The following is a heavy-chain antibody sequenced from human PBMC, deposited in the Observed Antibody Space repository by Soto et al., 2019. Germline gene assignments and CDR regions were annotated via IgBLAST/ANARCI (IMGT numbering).Heavy chain of an antibody. Sequence: PGGSLRLSCAASGFTFKIACMNWVLQSQGKGLEWVGRIKSENDGGIIDYAAPVKGRFIISRDDSKNTVYLEMNSLNTEDTAVYYCAADSPAWGAYAFAYRGQGILVTVSS. J-gene: IGHJ4*02. CDR3: AADSPAWGAYAFAY. D-gene: IGHD3-16*01. CDR1: GFTFKIAC. CDR2: IKSENDGGII. V-gene: IGHV3-15*07.